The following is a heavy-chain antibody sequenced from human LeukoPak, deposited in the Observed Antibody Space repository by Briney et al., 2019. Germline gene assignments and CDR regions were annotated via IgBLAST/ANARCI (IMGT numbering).Heavy chain of an antibody. J-gene: IGHJ4*02. Sequence: ASVKVSCKASGYTFTGYYMHWVRQARGQGLEWMGWINPNSGGTNYAQKFQGRVTMTRDTSISTAYMELSRLRSDDTAVYYCARDGESMVRKFDYWGQGTLVTVSS. CDR1: GYTFTGYY. CDR3: ARDGESMVRKFDY. V-gene: IGHV1-2*02. CDR2: INPNSGGT. D-gene: IGHD3-10*01.